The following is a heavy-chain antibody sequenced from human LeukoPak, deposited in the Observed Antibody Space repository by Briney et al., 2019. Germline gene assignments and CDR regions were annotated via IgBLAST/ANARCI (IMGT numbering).Heavy chain of an antibody. J-gene: IGHJ4*02. CDR3: TKRLFDY. CDR1: GLTFSNYA. CDR2: ISGSGGST. Sequence: GGPLRLSCAASGLTFSNYAMSWVRQAPGKGLEWVSGISGSGGSTYYADSVKGRFTISRDNSKNTLYLQMNSLRAEDTGVYYFTKRLFDYSGQGTLGSVSS. V-gene: IGHV3-23*01.